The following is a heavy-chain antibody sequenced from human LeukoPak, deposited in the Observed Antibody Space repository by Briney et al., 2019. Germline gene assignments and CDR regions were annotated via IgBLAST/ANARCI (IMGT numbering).Heavy chain of an antibody. CDR3: ARSRTMVVSNAFDI. V-gene: IGHV3-7*01. D-gene: IGHD4/OR15-4a*01. CDR2: IKQDGSGK. J-gene: IGHJ3*02. Sequence: PGGSLRLSCAASGFTFSSYWMNWVRQAPGKGLEWVANIKQDGSGKYYVDSVKGRFTISRDNAKNSLYLQMNSLRAEDTAVYYCARSRTMVVSNAFDIWGQGTMVTVSS. CDR1: GFTFSSYW.